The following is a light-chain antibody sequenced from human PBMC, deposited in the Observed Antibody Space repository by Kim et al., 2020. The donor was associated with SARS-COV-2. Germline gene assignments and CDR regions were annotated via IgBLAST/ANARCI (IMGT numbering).Light chain of an antibody. CDR1: QAISLY. Sequence: DIEMTQSPSSLSASVGDRVTITCRSSQAISLYLNWYQQKPGKAPKLLIYATSTLQSGVPLRFSGRGSGTDFTLTIDSLESEDFGTYFCQQSYGTPPVCTFGLGTKLEI. J-gene: IGKJ2*02. CDR2: ATS. CDR3: QQSYGTPPVCT. V-gene: IGKV1-39*01.